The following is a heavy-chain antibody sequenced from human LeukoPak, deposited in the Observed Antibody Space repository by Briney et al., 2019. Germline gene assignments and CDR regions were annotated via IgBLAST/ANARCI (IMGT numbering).Heavy chain of an antibody. Sequence: PGRSLRLSCAGSGVTFSTYAMQWVRQAPGKGLEWGAVISYDGSNKYYADSVKGRFTISRDNSKNTLYLQMNSLRPEDSAVYYCARDQDALTGNGAFDIWGQGTMVTVSS. CDR3: ARDQDALTGNGAFDI. J-gene: IGHJ3*02. CDR2: ISYDGSNK. CDR1: GVTFSTYA. D-gene: IGHD3-9*01. V-gene: IGHV3-30-3*01.